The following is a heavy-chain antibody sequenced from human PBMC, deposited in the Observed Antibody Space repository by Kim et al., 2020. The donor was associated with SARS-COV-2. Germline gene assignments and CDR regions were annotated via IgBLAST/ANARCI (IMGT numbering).Heavy chain of an antibody. CDR2: IFYSGTT. V-gene: IGHV4-59*08. D-gene: IGHD6-19*01. CDR1: GGSISGIY. J-gene: IGHJ3*02. CDR3: ARGPIALTGTYAFAI. Sequence: SETLSLTCSVSGGSISGIYWSWIRQSPGKGLEWIGYIFYSGTTNYNPSLKSRVTISVDTSKNQFSLKLTSLTAAGTAVYYCARGPIALTGTYAFAIWGQGTIVIVSS.